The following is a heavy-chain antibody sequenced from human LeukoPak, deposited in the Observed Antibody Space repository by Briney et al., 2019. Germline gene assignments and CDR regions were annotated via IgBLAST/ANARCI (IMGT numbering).Heavy chain of an antibody. CDR3: ARSTLPGYSAYLGIFDY. V-gene: IGHV4-30-4*01. J-gene: IGHJ4*02. D-gene: IGHD5-12*01. Sequence: SQTLSLTCTVSGGSISSGGHFWSWIRQHPGKGLEWIGYIYYSGSTYYNPSLKSRVTISVDTSKNQFSLKLSSVTAADTAVYYCARSTLPGYSAYLGIFDYWGQGTLVPVSS. CDR2: IYYSGST. CDR1: GGSISSGGHF.